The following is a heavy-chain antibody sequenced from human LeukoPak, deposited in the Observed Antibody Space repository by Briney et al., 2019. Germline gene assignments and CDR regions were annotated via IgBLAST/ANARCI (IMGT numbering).Heavy chain of an antibody. D-gene: IGHD1-26*01. Sequence: SVKVSRKASGGTFSSYAISWVRQARGQRLEWIGWIVVGSGNTNYAQKFQERVTITRDMSTSTAYMELSSLRSEDTAVYYCAAGSSIVGATRGDYWGQGTLVTVSS. CDR1: GGTFSSYA. CDR2: IVVGSGNT. CDR3: AAGSSIVGATRGDY. J-gene: IGHJ4*02. V-gene: IGHV1-58*02.